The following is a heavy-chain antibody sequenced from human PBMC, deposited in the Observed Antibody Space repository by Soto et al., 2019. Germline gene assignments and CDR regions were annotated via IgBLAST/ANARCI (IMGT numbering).Heavy chain of an antibody. CDR1: GGSISSYY. Sequence: QVQLQESGPGLVKPSETLSLTCTVSGGSISSYYWSWIRQPPGKGLECMGYIYYSGSTNYNPSLKIRFTIPVDTSKNQFSLKLSSVTAADTAVYYCTSGYETQGAFDIWGQGTMVTVSS. CDR2: IYYSGST. J-gene: IGHJ3*02. D-gene: IGHD5-12*01. V-gene: IGHV4-59*01. CDR3: TSGYETQGAFDI.